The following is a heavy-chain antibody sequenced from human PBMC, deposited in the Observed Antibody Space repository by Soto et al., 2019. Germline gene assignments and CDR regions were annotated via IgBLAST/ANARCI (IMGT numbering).Heavy chain of an antibody. V-gene: IGHV4-59*08. CDR2: IYSGGSYYSGNT. Sequence: SETLSLTCTVSGGSIGSHYWSWIRQPPGKGLEWIGYIYSGGSYYSGNTKYNPSLMSRLTLSLDTSKNQFSLKLSSVTAADMAVYYCARQSYGDYGLFDYWGQGTLVTVSS. CDR1: GGSIGSHY. J-gene: IGHJ4*02. CDR3: ARQSYGDYGLFDY. D-gene: IGHD4-17*01.